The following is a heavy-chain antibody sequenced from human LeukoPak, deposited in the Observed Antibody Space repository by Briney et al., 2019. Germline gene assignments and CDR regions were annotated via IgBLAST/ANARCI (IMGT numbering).Heavy chain of an antibody. V-gene: IGHV3-11*01. CDR2: ISSSGSTI. CDR1: GFTFSDYY. D-gene: IGHD3-9*01. Sequence: GGSLRLSCAASGFTFSDYYMSWIRQAPGKGLEWVSYISSSGSTIYYADSVKGRFTISRDNAKNSLYLQMNSLRAEDTAVYYCARHNFDILTGYYLVGWFDPWGQGILVTVSS. CDR3: ARHNFDILTGYYLVGWFDP. J-gene: IGHJ5*02.